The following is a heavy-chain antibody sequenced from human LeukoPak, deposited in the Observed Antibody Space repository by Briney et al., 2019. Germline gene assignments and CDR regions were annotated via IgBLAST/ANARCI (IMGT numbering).Heavy chain of an antibody. Sequence: PGGSLRLSCAASGFTFSSYAMHWVRQAPGKGLEYVSAISSNGGSTYYANSVKGRFTISRDNSKNTLYLQMGSLRAEDMAVYYCAKGLYDSTNWGQGTLVTVSS. J-gene: IGHJ4*02. CDR3: AKGLYDSTN. CDR2: ISSNGGST. CDR1: GFTFSSYA. D-gene: IGHD3-22*01. V-gene: IGHV3-64*01.